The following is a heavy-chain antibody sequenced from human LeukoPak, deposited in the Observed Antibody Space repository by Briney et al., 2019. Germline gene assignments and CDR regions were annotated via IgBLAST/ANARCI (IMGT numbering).Heavy chain of an antibody. CDR1: GYTFTGYY. V-gene: IGHV1-2*02. Sequence: GASVKVSCKASGYTFTGYYMHWVRQAPGQGLEWMGYIYPNSGATKYAQKFQGRVTMTRDTSISTAYMELSGLIFDETALYYWGTLLSNGPFDYWGQGSLVTVSS. J-gene: IGHJ4*02. CDR3: GTLLSNGPFDY. CDR2: IYPNSGAT.